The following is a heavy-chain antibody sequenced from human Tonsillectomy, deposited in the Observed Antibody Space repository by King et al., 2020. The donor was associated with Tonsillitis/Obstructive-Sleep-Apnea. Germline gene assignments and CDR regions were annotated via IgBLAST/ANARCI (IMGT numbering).Heavy chain of an antibody. D-gene: IGHD3-3*01. V-gene: IGHV4-31*03. CDR3: ARDPLYYPVGVDRPDADYYYMDV. CDR1: GGTIRSAGYY. J-gene: IGHJ6*03. Sequence: QLQESGPGLVKPSQTLSLTCTVSGGTIRSAGYYWSWIRQHPGKGLEWIGCIYYSGSTNYNPSLKSRVTISVDTSKNQFSLKLSSVTAADTAVYYCARDPLYYPVGVDRPDADYYYMDVWGKGTTVTVSS. CDR2: IYYSGST.